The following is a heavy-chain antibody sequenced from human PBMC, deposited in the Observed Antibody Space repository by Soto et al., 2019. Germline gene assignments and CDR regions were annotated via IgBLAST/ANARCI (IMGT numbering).Heavy chain of an antibody. CDR2: INGRSNYV. D-gene: IGHD1-26*01. J-gene: IGHJ4*02. CDR1: GFTFSTYT. CDR3: SSEDGVVGSSSAFDH. Sequence: GGSLRLSCVFSGFTFSTYTMNWVRQAPGKGLEWVSSINGRSNYVYYADSVKGRFTISRDKAKNSLYLQMNRLRAEDTAIYYCSSEDGVVGSSSAFDHWGLGTLVTVSS. V-gene: IGHV3-21*01.